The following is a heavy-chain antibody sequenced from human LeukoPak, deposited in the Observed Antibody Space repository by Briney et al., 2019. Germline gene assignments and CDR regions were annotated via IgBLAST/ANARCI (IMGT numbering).Heavy chain of an antibody. Sequence: PGRSLRLSCAASGFTFSSYAMHWVRQAPGKGLQWVAFISYDGTNKYYADSVKGRFTISRDNSKDTLYLLVSSLRPEDTAVYYCAKRGLVGSSGFKNNWFDPWGQGTLVTVSS. J-gene: IGHJ5*02. V-gene: IGHV3-30-3*02. D-gene: IGHD3-22*01. CDR2: ISYDGTNK. CDR1: GFTFSSYA. CDR3: AKRGLVGSSGFKNNWFDP.